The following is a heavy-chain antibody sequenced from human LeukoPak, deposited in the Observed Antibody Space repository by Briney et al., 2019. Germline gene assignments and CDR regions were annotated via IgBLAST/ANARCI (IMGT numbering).Heavy chain of an antibody. CDR3: ARAPYSGYDKGFDY. V-gene: IGHV1-46*01. CDR2: INPSGGST. Sequence: ASVKVSCKASGYIFTSYYMYWVRQAPGQGLEWMGIINPSGGSTNYAQKFQGRVTITADESTSTAYMELSSLRSEDTAVYYCARAPYSGYDKGFDYWGQGTLVTVSS. CDR1: GYIFTSYY. J-gene: IGHJ4*02. D-gene: IGHD5-12*01.